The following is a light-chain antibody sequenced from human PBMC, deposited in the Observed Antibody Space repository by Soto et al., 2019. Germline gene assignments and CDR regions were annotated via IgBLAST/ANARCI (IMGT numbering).Light chain of an antibody. J-gene: IGLJ2*01. CDR3: QTWGSGIVV. CDR1: SGHSNYA. CDR2: LNSDGSH. Sequence: QAVVTQSPSASASLGASVKLTCTLSSGHSNYAIAWHQQQSEKGPRYLMTLNSDGSHSKGDGIPDRFSGSSSGAERYLTISSIQSEDEADYCCQTWGSGIVVFGGGTKLTVL. V-gene: IGLV4-69*01.